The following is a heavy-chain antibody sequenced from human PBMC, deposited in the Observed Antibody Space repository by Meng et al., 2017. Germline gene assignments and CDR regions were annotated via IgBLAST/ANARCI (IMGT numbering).Heavy chain of an antibody. V-gene: IGHV1-69*06. CDR2: IIPIFGTA. CDR1: GGTFSSYA. CDR3: ARGDRSSSWYTHDAFDI. Sequence: SVKVSCKASGGTFSSYAISWVRQAPGQGLEWMGGIIPIFGTANYAQKFQGRVTITADKSTSTAYMELSSLRSEDTAVYYCARGDRSSSWYTHDAFDIWGQGQWSPSPQ. J-gene: IGHJ3*02. D-gene: IGHD6-13*01.